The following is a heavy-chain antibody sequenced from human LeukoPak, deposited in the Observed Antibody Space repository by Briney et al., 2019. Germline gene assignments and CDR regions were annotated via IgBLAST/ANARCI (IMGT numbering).Heavy chain of an antibody. CDR2: IIPIFGTA. J-gene: IGHJ6*03. D-gene: IGHD3-10*01. CDR3: ARDSNYYGSGSYVETYYYYYMGV. CDR1: GGTFSSYA. V-gene: IGHV1-69*13. Sequence: GASVKVSCKASGGTFSSYAISWVRQAPGQGLEWMGGIIPIFGTANYAQKFQGRVTITADESTSTAYMELSSLRSEDTAVYYCARDSNYYGSGSYVETYYYYYMGVWGKGTTVTISS.